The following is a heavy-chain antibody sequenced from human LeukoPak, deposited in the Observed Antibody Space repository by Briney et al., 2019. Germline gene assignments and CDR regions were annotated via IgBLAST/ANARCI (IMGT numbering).Heavy chain of an antibody. J-gene: IGHJ6*02. CDR3: ARDARDCSSTSCYAPHDYYCGMDV. D-gene: IGHD2-2*01. CDR2: IIPIFGTA. V-gene: IGHV1-69*13. CDR1: GYTLTELS. Sequence: ASVKVSCKVSGYTLTELSMHWVRQAPGQGLEWMGGIIPIFGTANYAQKFQGRVTITADESTSTAYMELSSLRSEDTAVYYCARDARDCSSTSCYAPHDYYCGMDVWGQGTTVTVSS.